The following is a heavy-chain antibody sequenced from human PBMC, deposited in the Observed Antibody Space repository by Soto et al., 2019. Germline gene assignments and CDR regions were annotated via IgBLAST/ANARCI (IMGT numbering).Heavy chain of an antibody. CDR2: IYSGGST. V-gene: IGHV3-66*01. J-gene: IGHJ4*02. Sequence: VQLVESGGGLVQPGGSLRLSCAASGFTVSSNYMSWVRQAPGKGLEWVSVIYSGGSTYYADSVKGRFTISRDNSKNTLYLQMNSLRAEDTAVYYCARGSHYYGSGSPGDYWGQGTLVTVSS. D-gene: IGHD3-10*01. CDR1: GFTVSSNY. CDR3: ARGSHYYGSGSPGDY.